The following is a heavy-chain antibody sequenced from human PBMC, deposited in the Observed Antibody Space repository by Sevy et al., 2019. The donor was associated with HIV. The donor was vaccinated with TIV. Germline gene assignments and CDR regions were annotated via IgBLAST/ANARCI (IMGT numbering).Heavy chain of an antibody. J-gene: IGHJ4*02. Sequence: SETLSLTCAVSGDSISSSNWWSWVRQPPGKGLEWIGEISHSGSTNYNPSLKSRVTISVDKSKNQFSLKLSSVTAADPAVYYCASRGDYGDYGYYFDYWGQGTLVTVSS. V-gene: IGHV4-4*02. CDR2: ISHSGST. CDR1: GDSISSSNW. D-gene: IGHD4-17*01. CDR3: ASRGDYGDYGYYFDY.